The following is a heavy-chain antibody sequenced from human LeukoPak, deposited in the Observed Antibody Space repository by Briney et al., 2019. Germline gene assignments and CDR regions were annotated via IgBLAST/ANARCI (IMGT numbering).Heavy chain of an antibody. D-gene: IGHD5-12*01. Sequence: GGSLRLSCAASGYTFSSYAMNWVRQAPGEGLEWVSSISSSGSYTYYADSVKGRFTISRDNAKNSLYLQVNSLRAEDTAVYYCARDAGLSGYDYNYWGQGTLVTVSS. J-gene: IGHJ4*02. CDR3: ARDAGLSGYDYNY. CDR2: ISSSGSYT. V-gene: IGHV3-21*01. CDR1: GYTFSSYA.